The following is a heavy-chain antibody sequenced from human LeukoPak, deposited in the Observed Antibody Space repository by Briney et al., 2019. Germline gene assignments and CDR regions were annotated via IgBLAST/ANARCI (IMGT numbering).Heavy chain of an antibody. J-gene: IGHJ3*02. V-gene: IGHV4-34*01. D-gene: IGHD2-2*02. CDR3: ARGYRYCSSTSCYNRAFDI. CDR1: GGSFSGYY. Sequence: PSETLSLTCAVYGGSFSGYYWSWIRQPSGKGLEWIGEINHSGSTNYNPSLKSRVTISVDTSKNQFSLKLSSVTAADTAVYYCARGYRYCSSTSCYNRAFDIWGQGTMVTVSS. CDR2: INHSGST.